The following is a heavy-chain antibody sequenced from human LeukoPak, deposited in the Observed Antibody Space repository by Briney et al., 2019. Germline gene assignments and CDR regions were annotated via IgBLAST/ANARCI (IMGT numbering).Heavy chain of an antibody. CDR1: GDTFSSYA. V-gene: IGHV1-69*13. J-gene: IGHJ4*02. D-gene: IGHD6-19*01. Sequence: GASVKVSCKASGDTFSSYAISWVRQAPGQGLEWMGGIIPIFGTANYAQKFQGRVTITADESTNTAYMELSSLRSEDTAVYYCARGRMAGTYVFDYWGQGTLVTVSS. CDR3: ARGRMAGTYVFDY. CDR2: IIPIFGTA.